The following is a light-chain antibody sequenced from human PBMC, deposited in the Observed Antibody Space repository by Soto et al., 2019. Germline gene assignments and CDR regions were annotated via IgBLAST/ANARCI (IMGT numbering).Light chain of an antibody. V-gene: IGKV3-15*01. CDR1: QSVSSK. Sequence: EIVMTQSPATLSVSPGERATLSCRASQSVSSKLAWFQQKPGQAPSLLIYGVSTRAIGVPVRFSGSGSRTEFTITINTLQSEDFAAYYCQQYNNWPHALGQGTKVDMK. CDR3: QQYNNWPHA. CDR2: GVS. J-gene: IGKJ2*01.